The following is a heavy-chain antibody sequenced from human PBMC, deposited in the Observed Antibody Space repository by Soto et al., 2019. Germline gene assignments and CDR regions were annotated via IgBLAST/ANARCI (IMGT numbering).Heavy chain of an antibody. CDR2: IYYSGRT. D-gene: IGHD6-13*01. J-gene: IGHJ6*02. CDR1: GGSISSYY. Sequence: SETLSLTCTVSGGSISSYYCSWIRQPPGKGLEYIRYIYYSGRTNYNPSLKSRVTISVDTSKNQFSLKLSSVTAADTSVYYCARLGQQLPSNQRSTYYYGMDVWGQGTTVTVSS. V-gene: IGHV4-59*08. CDR3: ARLGQQLPSNQRSTYYYGMDV.